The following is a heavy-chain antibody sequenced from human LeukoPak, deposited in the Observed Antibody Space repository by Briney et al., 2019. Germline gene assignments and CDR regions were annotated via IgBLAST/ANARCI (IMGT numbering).Heavy chain of an antibody. CDR1: GFTFSNYW. V-gene: IGHV3-74*01. D-gene: IGHD3-10*01. CDR3: ARDGITMVRGVSDY. CDR2: IHTDGSNT. Sequence: SGGSLRLSCAASGFTFSNYWMHWVRQAPGKGLVWVSRIHTDGSNTSYADSVKGRFTISRDNAKNTLYLQMNSLRAEDTAVYYCARDGITMVRGVSDYWGQGTLVTVSS. J-gene: IGHJ4*02.